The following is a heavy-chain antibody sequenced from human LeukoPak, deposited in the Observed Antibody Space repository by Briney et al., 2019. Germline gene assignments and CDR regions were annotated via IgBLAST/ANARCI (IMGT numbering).Heavy chain of an antibody. CDR1: GGSISSYY. CDR2: IYYSGST. CDR3: PSSRDGYNSLDY. Sequence: SSETLSLTCTVSGGSISSYYWSWIRQPPGKGLEWIGYIYYSGSTNYNPSLKSRVTISVDTSKNQFSLKLSSVTAADTAVYYCPSSRDGYNSLDYWGQGTLLTVSS. J-gene: IGHJ4*02. D-gene: IGHD5-24*01. V-gene: IGHV4-59*01.